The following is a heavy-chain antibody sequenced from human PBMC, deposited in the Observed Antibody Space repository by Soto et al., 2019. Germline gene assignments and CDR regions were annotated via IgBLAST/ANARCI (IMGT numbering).Heavy chain of an antibody. CDR3: ARGLGDYDFWSGYQHSWYFDL. J-gene: IGHJ2*01. Sequence: EVQLVESGGGLVQPGGSLRLSCAASGFTFSSYSMNWVRQAPGKELEWVSYISSSSSTIYYADSVKGRFTISRDNAKNSLYLQMNSLRDEDTAVYYCARGLGDYDFWSGYQHSWYFDLWGRGTLVTVSS. CDR2: ISSSSSTI. D-gene: IGHD3-3*01. V-gene: IGHV3-48*02. CDR1: GFTFSSYS.